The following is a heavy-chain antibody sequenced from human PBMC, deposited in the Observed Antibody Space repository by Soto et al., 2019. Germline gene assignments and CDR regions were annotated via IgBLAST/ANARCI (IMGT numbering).Heavy chain of an antibody. J-gene: IGHJ4*02. CDR3: ASRGVDVGYFDY. CDR2: ISYTGNA. Sequence: SETLSLTCTVSGGSICSGVYYWGWICQSPGKGMEWLGYISYTGNAFYNPPLRGRLTISVDTSNNQYSHKLSSVTPAATAAHYRASRGVDVGYFDYCGQGTLVTVSS. CDR1: GGSICSGVYY. V-gene: IGHV4-30-4*01. D-gene: IGHD2-15*01.